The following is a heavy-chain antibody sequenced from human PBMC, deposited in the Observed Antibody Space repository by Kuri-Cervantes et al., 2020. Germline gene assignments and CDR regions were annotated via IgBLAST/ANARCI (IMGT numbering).Heavy chain of an antibody. J-gene: IGHJ4*02. CDR2: MNPNSGNT. V-gene: IGHV1-8*02. CDR1: GYTFNIYG. Sequence: ASVKVSCKASGYTFNIYGITWVRQAPGQGLEWMGWMNPNSGNTGYAQKFQGRVTMTRNTSISTAYMELRSLRSDDTAVYYCTRGPYYYDRSGYYDLVHFDYWGQGTLVTVSS. CDR3: TRGPYYYDRSGYYDLVHFDY. D-gene: IGHD3-22*01.